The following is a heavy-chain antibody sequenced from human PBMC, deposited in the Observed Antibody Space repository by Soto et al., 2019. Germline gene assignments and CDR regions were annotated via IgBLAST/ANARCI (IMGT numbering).Heavy chain of an antibody. CDR2: IYTSGST. Sequence: SETLSLTCTASGGSISSYYWSWIRQPAGKGLEWIWSIYTSGSTNYNPSLKSRVTMSVDTSKNQFSLKLSSVTAADTAVYYCASSSSKNRDXDYWGQGTLVTXS. J-gene: IGHJ4*02. CDR1: GGSISSYY. V-gene: IGHV4-4*07. CDR3: ASSSSKNRDXDY. D-gene: IGHD6-6*01.